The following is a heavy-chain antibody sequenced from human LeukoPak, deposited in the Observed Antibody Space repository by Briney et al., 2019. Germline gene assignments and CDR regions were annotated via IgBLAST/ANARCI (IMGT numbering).Heavy chain of an antibody. D-gene: IGHD3-22*01. CDR3: TRSDDSSGYYFRYYYYYMDV. CDR2: IRSKAYGGTT. V-gene: IGHV3-49*04. Sequence: PGGSLRLSCTASGFTFGDYAMSWVRQAPGKGLEWVGFIRSKAYGGTTEYAASVKGRFTISRDDSKSIAYLQMNSLKTEDTAVYYCTRSDDSSGYYFRYYYYYMDVWGKGTTVTVSS. J-gene: IGHJ6*03. CDR1: GFTFGDYA.